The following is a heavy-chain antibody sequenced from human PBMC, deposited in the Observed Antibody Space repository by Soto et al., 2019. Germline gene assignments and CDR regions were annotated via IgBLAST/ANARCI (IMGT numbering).Heavy chain of an antibody. J-gene: IGHJ5*02. V-gene: IGHV1-69*04. CDR1: GGTFSSYT. D-gene: IGHD4-17*01. CDR2: IIPILGIA. Sequence: ASVKVSCKASGGTFSSYTISWVRQAPGQGLEWMGRIIPILGIANYAQKFQGRVTITADKSTSTAYMELSSLRSEDTAVYYCARDHGDYSNWFDPWGQGTLVTVSS. CDR3: ARDHGDYSNWFDP.